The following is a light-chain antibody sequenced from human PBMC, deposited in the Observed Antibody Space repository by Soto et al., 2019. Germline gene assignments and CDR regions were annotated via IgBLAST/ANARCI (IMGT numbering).Light chain of an antibody. J-gene: IGLJ1*01. CDR1: SSNIGAGYD. Sequence: QSVLTQTPSVSGAPGQRVTISCTGSSSNIGAGYDVHWYQQLPGTAPKLLIYANSIRPSGVPDRFSGSKSGTSASLAITGLQAEDEADYYCQSFGSSLSGYVFGTGTKVTVL. V-gene: IGLV1-40*01. CDR2: ANS. CDR3: QSFGSSLSGYV.